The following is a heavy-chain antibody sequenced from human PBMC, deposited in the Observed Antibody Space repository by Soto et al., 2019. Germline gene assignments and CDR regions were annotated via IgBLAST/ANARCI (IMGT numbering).Heavy chain of an antibody. Sequence: ASVKVSCKASGYSFTDYRIHWVRQAPGRGLEWLGRINPKSGGTSTAQKFQGWVTMTTDTSISTASMELTRLTSDDTAIYYCARGDSTDCSNGVCSFFYNHDMDVWGQGTTVTVSS. CDR1: GYSFTDYR. CDR2: INPKSGGT. CDR3: ARGDSTDCSNGVCSFFYNHDMDV. J-gene: IGHJ6*02. D-gene: IGHD2-8*01. V-gene: IGHV1-2*04.